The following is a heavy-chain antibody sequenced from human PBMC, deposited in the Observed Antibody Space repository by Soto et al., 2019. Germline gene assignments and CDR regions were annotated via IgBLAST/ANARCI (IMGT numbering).Heavy chain of an antibody. D-gene: IGHD6-19*01. J-gene: IGHJ6*02. Sequence: SETLSLTCTVSGGSISSYYWSWIRQPPGKGLEWIGYIYYSGSTNYNPSLKSRVTISVDTSKNQFSLKLSSVTAADTAVYYCARVPPLAVAGFYYYYGMDVWGQGTTVTVSS. V-gene: IGHV4-59*01. CDR1: GGSISSYY. CDR3: ARVPPLAVAGFYYYYGMDV. CDR2: IYYSGST.